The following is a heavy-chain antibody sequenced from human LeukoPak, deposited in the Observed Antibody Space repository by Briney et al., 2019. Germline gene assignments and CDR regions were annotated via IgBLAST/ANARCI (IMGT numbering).Heavy chain of an antibody. D-gene: IGHD6-19*01. Sequence: PSQTLSLTCTVSGGSVSSGTYYWNWMRQPAGKGLEWIGRIFPGGNTYFNPSLKSRVAISVDSSKNQFSLTLSSVTAADTAVYYCARGTLYSGWSYYFDYWGQGSQVTVSS. CDR1: GGSVSSGTYY. V-gene: IGHV4-61*02. J-gene: IGHJ4*02. CDR2: IFPGGNT. CDR3: ARGTLYSGWSYYFDY.